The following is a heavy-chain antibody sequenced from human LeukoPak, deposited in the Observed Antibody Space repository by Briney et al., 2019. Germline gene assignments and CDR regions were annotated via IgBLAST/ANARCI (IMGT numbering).Heavy chain of an antibody. D-gene: IGHD2-2*01. V-gene: IGHV4-4*02. CDR2: IFHSGST. J-gene: IGHJ4*02. CDR1: SDSIFTSNW. CDR3: ARSPTKRVPEDY. Sequence: PSETLSLTCTVSSDSIFTSNWWSWVRLPPGKGLEWIGQIFHSGSTSYSPSLKSRVTISMDKSKNQISLRLTSVTAADTAVYYCARSPTKRVPEDYWGQGTLVTVSS.